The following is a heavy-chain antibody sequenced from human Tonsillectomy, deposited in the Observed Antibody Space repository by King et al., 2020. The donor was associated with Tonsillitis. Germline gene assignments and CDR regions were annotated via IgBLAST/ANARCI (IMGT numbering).Heavy chain of an antibody. V-gene: IGHV4-34*01. CDR1: GGSFSGYY. J-gene: IGHJ4*02. CDR3: ARAFSVTRLD. CDR2: INHGGST. Sequence: VQLQQWGAGLLKPSETLSLTCAVYGGSFSGYYWSWIRQPPGKGLEWIGEINHGGSTHYNPSLKIRVTISVDTSKSQFSLKLNSVTAADTAVYYCARAFSVTRLDWGRGTLVTVSS. D-gene: IGHD4-17*01.